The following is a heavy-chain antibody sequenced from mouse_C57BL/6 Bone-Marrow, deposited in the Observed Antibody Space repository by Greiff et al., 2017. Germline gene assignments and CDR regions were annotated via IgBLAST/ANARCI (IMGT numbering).Heavy chain of an antibody. J-gene: IGHJ2*01. D-gene: IGHD2-5*01. CDR2: IDPSDSET. V-gene: IGHV1-52*01. CDR1: GYTFTSYW. CDR3: ARDYSKGPYYFDY. Sequence: QVQLQQPGAELVRPGSSVKLSCKASGYTFTSYWMHWVKQRPIQGLEWIGNIDPSDSETHYNQKFKDKATLTVDKSSSTAYMQLSSLTSEDSAVYYCARDYSKGPYYFDYWGQGTTLTVSS.